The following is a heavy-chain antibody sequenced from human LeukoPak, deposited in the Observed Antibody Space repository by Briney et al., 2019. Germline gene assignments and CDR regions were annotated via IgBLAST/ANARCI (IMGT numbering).Heavy chain of an antibody. CDR2: MNPNNGNT. CDR3: AKPGYSSSWYRMGYFDY. Sequence: ASVKVSCKASGFTFTSYDINWVRQASGQGLEWMGWMNPNNGNTGYAQKFQGRVTMTRDTSTSTVYMELSSLRSEDTAVYYCAKPGYSSSWYRMGYFDYWGQGTLVTVSS. D-gene: IGHD6-13*01. J-gene: IGHJ4*02. V-gene: IGHV1-8*01. CDR1: GFTFTSYD.